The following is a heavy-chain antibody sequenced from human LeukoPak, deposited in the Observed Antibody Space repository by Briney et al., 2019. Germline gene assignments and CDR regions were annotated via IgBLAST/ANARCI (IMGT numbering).Heavy chain of an antibody. D-gene: IGHD1-20*01. Sequence: PSETLSLTCTVSGGSISSSSYYWGWIRQPPGKGLEWIGSIYYSGSTYYNPSLKSRVTISVDTSKNQFSLKLSSVTAADTAVYYCARDAPLNNWNDRAFDIWGQGTMVTVSS. CDR3: ARDAPLNNWNDRAFDI. CDR2: IYYSGST. CDR1: GGSISSSSYY. V-gene: IGHV4-39*07. J-gene: IGHJ3*02.